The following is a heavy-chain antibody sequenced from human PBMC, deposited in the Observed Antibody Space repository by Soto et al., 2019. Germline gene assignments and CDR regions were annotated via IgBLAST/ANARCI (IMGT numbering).Heavy chain of an antibody. Sequence: EVHLVESGGGLAQPGRSLRLSCVASGFSLDHYAMHWVRQAPGKGLAWVSGISWDSGVIDYADSVRGRFTISRDNAKNSLYLQMTSLRAEDPALYYCVKDNVGVYCSGGICYFDYWGQGSLVTVSS. CDR1: GFSLDHYA. V-gene: IGHV3-9*01. CDR2: ISWDSGVI. D-gene: IGHD2-15*01. J-gene: IGHJ4*02. CDR3: VKDNVGVYCSGGICYFDY.